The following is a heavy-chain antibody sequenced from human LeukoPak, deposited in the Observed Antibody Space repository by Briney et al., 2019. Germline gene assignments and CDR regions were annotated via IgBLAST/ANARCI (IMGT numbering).Heavy chain of an antibody. CDR2: MSYDGRNK. D-gene: IGHD2-2*01. V-gene: IGHV3-30*04. Sequence: PGGSLRLSCAASGFSFSTYAIHWVRQAPGKGLEWVAVMSYDGRNKYYADSVKGRFTISGDNSKNTLHLQMNSLRAEDTAVYYCAKDASLGMGGYYFDYWGQGTLVTVSS. CDR3: AKDASLGMGGYYFDY. CDR1: GFSFSTYA. J-gene: IGHJ4*02.